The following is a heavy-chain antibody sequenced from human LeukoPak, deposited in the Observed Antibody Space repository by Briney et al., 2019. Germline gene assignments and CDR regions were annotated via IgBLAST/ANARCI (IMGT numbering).Heavy chain of an antibody. V-gene: IGHV3-21*01. CDR3: ARDRSGVGYCSSTSCWRAFDI. D-gene: IGHD2-2*01. J-gene: IGHJ3*02. CDR2: ISSSSSYI. CDR1: GFTFSSYS. Sequence: PGGSLRLSCAASGFTFSSYSMNWVRQAPGKGLEWVSSISSSSSYIYYADSVKGRFTISRDNAKNSLYLQMNSLRAEDTAVYYCARDRSGVGYCSSTSCWRAFDIWGQGTMVTVSS.